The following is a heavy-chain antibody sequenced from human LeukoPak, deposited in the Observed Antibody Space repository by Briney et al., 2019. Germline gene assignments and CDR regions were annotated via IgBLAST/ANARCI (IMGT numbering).Heavy chain of an antibody. CDR2: INHSGST. D-gene: IGHD4-23*01. V-gene: IGHV4-34*01. CDR3: ARENDYGGFLDY. J-gene: IGHJ4*02. Sequence: PSETLSLTCAVYGGSFSGYYWSWIRQPPGKGLEWIGEINHSGSTNYNPSLKSRVTISVDTSKNQFSLKLSSVTAADTAVYYCARENDYGGFLDYWGQGTLVTVSS. CDR1: GGSFSGYY.